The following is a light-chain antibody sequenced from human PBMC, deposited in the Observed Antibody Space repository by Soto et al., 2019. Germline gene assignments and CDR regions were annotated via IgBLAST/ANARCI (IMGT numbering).Light chain of an antibody. CDR2: VDSVGSH. Sequence: QTVVTQSPSASASLGASVRLTCTLSSGHSSYAIAWHQQQPEKGPRYLMKVDSVGSHIKGDGIPDRFSGSSSGAERYLTISSLQSEDEADYYCQTWGTGTWVFGGGTKLTVL. CDR3: QTWGTGTWV. J-gene: IGLJ3*02. V-gene: IGLV4-69*01. CDR1: SGHSSYA.